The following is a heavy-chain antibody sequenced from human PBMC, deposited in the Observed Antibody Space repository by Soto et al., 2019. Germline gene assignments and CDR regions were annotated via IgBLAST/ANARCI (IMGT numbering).Heavy chain of an antibody. Sequence: GGSLRLSCAASGFTFSSYWMHWFRQAPGKGLVWVSRINSDGSSTSYADSVKGRFTISRDNAKNTLYLQMNSLRAEDTAVYYCARDPPGCPFDYWGQGTLVTVSS. J-gene: IGHJ4*02. D-gene: IGHD2-2*01. V-gene: IGHV3-74*01. CDR2: INSDGSST. CDR1: GFTFSSYW. CDR3: ARDPPGCPFDY.